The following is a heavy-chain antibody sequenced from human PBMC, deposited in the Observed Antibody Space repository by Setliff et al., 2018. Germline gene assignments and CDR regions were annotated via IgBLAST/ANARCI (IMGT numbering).Heavy chain of an antibody. J-gene: IGHJ4*02. CDR1: GGTFSSYA. CDR2: IIPIFGTA. Sequence: SVKVSCKASGGTFSSYAISWVRQAPGRGLEWMGRIIPIFGTANYAQKFQGRVTITADKSTSTAYMELSSLRSEDTAVYYCARDPILYDSSGYLNYFDYWGQGTLVTVSS. D-gene: IGHD3-22*01. CDR3: ARDPILYDSSGYLNYFDY. V-gene: IGHV1-69*06.